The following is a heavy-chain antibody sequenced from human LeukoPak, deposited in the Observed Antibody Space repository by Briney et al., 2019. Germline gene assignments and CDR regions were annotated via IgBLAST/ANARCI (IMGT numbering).Heavy chain of an antibody. CDR3: ARARGSDRLNWFDP. V-gene: IGHV3-20*01. D-gene: IGHD1-26*01. CDR2: INWNGGSI. J-gene: IGHJ5*02. Sequence: PGGSLRLSCAASGFTFSSYWMHWVRQAPGKGLEWVSSINWNGGSIGYADYVKGRFTISRDNAKNSLYLQMNSLRAEDTALYHCARARGSDRLNWFDPWGQGTLVTVSS. CDR1: GFTFSSYW.